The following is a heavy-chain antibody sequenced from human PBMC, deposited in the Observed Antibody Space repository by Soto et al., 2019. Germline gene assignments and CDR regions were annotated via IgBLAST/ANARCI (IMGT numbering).Heavy chain of an antibody. D-gene: IGHD6-13*01. CDR3: ARAIEAAATNWFDP. V-gene: IGHV1-2*02. CDR2: INPYSGDT. CDR1: GYIFTGYY. J-gene: IGHJ5*02. Sequence: XSVKVSCKASGYIFTGYYMHWVRQAPGQGLEWMGWINPYSGDTNYAQKFQGRVTMTSDTSISTVYMELSRLRSDDTAVYYCARAIEAAATNWFDPWGQGSLVTVSS.